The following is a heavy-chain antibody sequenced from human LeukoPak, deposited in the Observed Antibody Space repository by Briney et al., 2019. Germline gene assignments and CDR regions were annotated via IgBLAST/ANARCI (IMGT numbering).Heavy chain of an antibody. CDR1: GFTFSNAW. CDR2: ISSSSSYI. CDR3: ARGRNWFDP. J-gene: IGHJ5*02. V-gene: IGHV3-21*01. Sequence: GGSLRLSCAASGFTFSNAWMSWVRQAPGKGLEWVSSISSSSSYIYYADSVKGRFTISRDNAKNSLYLQMNSLRAEDTAVYYCARGRNWFDPWGQGTLVTVSS.